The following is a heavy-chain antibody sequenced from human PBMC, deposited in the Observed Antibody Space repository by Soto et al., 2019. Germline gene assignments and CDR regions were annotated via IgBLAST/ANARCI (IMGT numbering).Heavy chain of an antibody. CDR1: GGSISSGGYS. D-gene: IGHD4-17*01. J-gene: IGHJ6*02. Sequence: SETLSLTCAVSGGSISSGGYSWSWIRQPPGKGLEWIGYIYHSGRTYYNPSLKSRVTISVDRSKNQFSLKLSSVTAADTAVYYCASSLTTVYYYGMDVWGQGTTVTVSS. V-gene: IGHV4-30-2*01. CDR2: IYHSGRT. CDR3: ASSLTTVYYYGMDV.